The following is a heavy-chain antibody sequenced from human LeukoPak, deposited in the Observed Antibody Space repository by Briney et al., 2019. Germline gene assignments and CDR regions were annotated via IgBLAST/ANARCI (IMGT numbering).Heavy chain of an antibody. D-gene: IGHD1-1*01. CDR3: ARDNWNDFIPSADAFDI. CDR1: GYSFTNYY. CDR2: INPSGGST. V-gene: IGHV1-46*01. J-gene: IGHJ3*02. Sequence: ASVKVSCKTSGYSFTNYYMHWVRQAPGQGLEWMGIINPSGGSTNYAQKFQGRVTMTTDTSTSTAYMELRSLRSDDTAVYYCARDNWNDFIPSADAFDIWGQGTMVTVSS.